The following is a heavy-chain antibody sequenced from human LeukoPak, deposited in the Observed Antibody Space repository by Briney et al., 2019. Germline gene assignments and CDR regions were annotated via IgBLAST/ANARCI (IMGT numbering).Heavy chain of an antibody. D-gene: IGHD5-18*01. V-gene: IGHV5-51*03. CDR1: GYSFTSYW. J-gene: IGHJ3*02. Sequence: PGESLKVSCKGSGYSFTSYWIGWVRQMPGKGLNGMGLIYPGDSDTQYNPSFQGQVTISADKSISTAFLQSSSLKPSDAAMYYCARKSLYSYGEVGAFDIWGQGTMVTVSS. CDR2: IYPGDSDT. CDR3: ARKSLYSYGEVGAFDI.